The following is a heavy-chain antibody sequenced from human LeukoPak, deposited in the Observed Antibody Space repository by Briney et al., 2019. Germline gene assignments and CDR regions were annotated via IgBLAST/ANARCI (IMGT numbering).Heavy chain of an antibody. D-gene: IGHD6-13*01. V-gene: IGHV1-18*01. J-gene: IGHJ3*02. CDR2: ISAYNGNT. CDR1: GYTFTSYG. Sequence: VASVKVSCKASGYTFTSYGISWVRQAPGQGLEWMGWISAYNGNTNYAQKLQGRVTMTTDTSTSTAYMELRSLRSDDTAVYYCASSGPGIAAARGAFDIWGQGTMVTVSS. CDR3: ASSGPGIAAARGAFDI.